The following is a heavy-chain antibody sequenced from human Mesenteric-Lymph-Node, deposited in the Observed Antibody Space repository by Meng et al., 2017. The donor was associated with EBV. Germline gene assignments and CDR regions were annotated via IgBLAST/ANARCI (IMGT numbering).Heavy chain of an antibody. J-gene: IGHJ4*02. CDR3: VRGPWNN. CDR1: GFMVSGHY. CDR2: IYTDGST. V-gene: IGHV3-53*01. D-gene: IGHD1/OR15-1a*01. Sequence: EVQVLESGGGLIHPGGSLRLSCAASGFMVSGHYMSWVREAPGKGLEWVSVIYTDGSTYYADSVKGRFTISRDNSKNTLFIQMNNLRVDDTAVYYCVRGPWNNWGQGTLVTVSS.